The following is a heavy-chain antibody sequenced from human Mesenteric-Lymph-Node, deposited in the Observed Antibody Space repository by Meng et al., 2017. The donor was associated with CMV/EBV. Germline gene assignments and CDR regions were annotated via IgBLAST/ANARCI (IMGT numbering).Heavy chain of an antibody. CDR3: ARHEDGYNPFDY. CDR2: INPSGGST. CDR1: GYTFTRYY. Sequence: CKASGYTFTRYYMHWVRQAPGQGLEWMGIINPSGGSTTYAQKLQGRITMTRDTSTSTVYMELSSLRSEDTAVYYCARHEDGYNPFDYWGQGTLVTVSS. V-gene: IGHV1-46*01. D-gene: IGHD5-24*01. J-gene: IGHJ4*02.